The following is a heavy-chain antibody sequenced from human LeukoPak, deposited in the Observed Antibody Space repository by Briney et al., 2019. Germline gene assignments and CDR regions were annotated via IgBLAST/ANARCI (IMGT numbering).Heavy chain of an antibody. CDR2: INTDGSNT. D-gene: IGHD1-1*01. V-gene: IGHV3-74*01. CDR1: GFSFSGHW. J-gene: IGHJ4*02. CDR3: ALITGKRDFGY. Sequence: GGSLRLSCIASGFSFSGHWMHWVRQAPGKGLVWVSHINTDGSNTAYADSVRGRFTISRDNAKNTLYLQMNSLRAEDTAVYYCALITGKRDFGYWGQGTPVTVSS.